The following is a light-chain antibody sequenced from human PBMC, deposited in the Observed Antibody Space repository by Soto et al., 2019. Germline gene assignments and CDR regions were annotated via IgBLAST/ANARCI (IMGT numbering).Light chain of an antibody. J-gene: IGKJ3*01. CDR2: AAS. Sequence: EIVLTQSPGTLSLSPGERATLSCRASQSVSVNSLAWYQQKGGQAPRLLIYAASTRATGVPDRFSGTGSGTDFALTISRLETDDSAVYYCQQYGGSPFTFGPETKVDIK. V-gene: IGKV3-20*01. CDR1: QSVSVNS. CDR3: QQYGGSPFT.